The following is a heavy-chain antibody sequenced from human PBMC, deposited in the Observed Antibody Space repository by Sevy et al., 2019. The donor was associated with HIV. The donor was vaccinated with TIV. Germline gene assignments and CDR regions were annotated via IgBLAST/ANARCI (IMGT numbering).Heavy chain of an antibody. CDR3: ARDSWGQQLVPFHWFDP. CDR2: IWYDGSNK. CDR1: GFTFSSYG. D-gene: IGHD6-13*01. V-gene: IGHV3-33*01. Sequence: GGSLRLSCAASGFTFSSYGMHWVRQAPGKGLEWVAVIWYDGSNKYYADSVKGRFTISRDNSKNTLYLQMNSLRAEDTAVYYCARDSWGQQLVPFHWFDPWGQGTLVTVSS. J-gene: IGHJ5*02.